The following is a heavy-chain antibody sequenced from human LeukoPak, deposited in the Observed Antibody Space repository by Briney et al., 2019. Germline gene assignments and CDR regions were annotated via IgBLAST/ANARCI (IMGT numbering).Heavy chain of an antibody. J-gene: IGHJ6*02. CDR3: ARGSSSGCMDV. V-gene: IGHV3-13*01. CDR1: GFTFRSYD. D-gene: IGHD6-19*01. CDR2: IGTAGDT. Sequence: GGSLRPSCAASGFTFRSYDMHWVRQATGKGLEWVSAIGTAGDTYYPGSVKGRFTISRENAKNSLYLQMNSLRAGDTAVYYCARGSSSGCMDVWGQGTTVTVSS.